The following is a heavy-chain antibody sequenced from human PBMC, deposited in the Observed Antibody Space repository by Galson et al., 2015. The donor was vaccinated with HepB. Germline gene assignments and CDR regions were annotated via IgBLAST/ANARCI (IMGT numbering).Heavy chain of an antibody. V-gene: IGHV3-23*01. CDR2: ISGSAGST. D-gene: IGHD1-26*01. Sequence: SLRLSCAASGFTFSSYAMSWVRQAPGKGLEWVSAISGSAGSTYYADSVKGRFTISRDNSKNTLYLQMNSLRAEDTAVYYCARTIVGATYYFDYWGQGTLVTVSS. J-gene: IGHJ4*02. CDR1: GFTFSSYA. CDR3: ARTIVGATYYFDY.